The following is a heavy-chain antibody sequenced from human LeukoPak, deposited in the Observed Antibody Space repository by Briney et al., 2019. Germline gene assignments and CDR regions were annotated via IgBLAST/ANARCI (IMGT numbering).Heavy chain of an antibody. V-gene: IGHV4-59*06. CDR2: IYYSGST. CDR1: GGSISSYY. CDR3: ARTRPNYDLIYYFDY. Sequence: SETLSLTCTVSGGSISSYYWSWIRQHPGKGLEWIGYIYYSGSTYYNPSLKSRVTISVDTSKNQFSLKLSSVTAADTAVYYCARTRPNYDLIYYFDYWGQGTLVTVSS. D-gene: IGHD3-3*01. J-gene: IGHJ4*02.